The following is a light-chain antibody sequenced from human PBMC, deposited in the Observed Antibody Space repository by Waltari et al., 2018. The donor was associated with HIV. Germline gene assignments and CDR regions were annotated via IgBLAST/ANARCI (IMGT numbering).Light chain of an antibody. CDR2: AAS. Sequence: IQMTQSPSPLSASAGARVTLSCRSSQNINTSLSWYQQTLGTAPKVLIFAASNLQTGVPSRFSGSGSGTVFALTSSDLQREDFATYYCQQRYTTPRTFGQGTKVDIK. V-gene: IGKV1-39*01. J-gene: IGKJ1*01. CDR3: QQRYTTPRT. CDR1: QNINTS.